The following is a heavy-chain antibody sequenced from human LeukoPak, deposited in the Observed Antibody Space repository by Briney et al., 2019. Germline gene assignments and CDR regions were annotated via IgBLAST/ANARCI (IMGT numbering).Heavy chain of an antibody. Sequence: ASVKVSCKASGGTFSSYAISWVRQAPGQGLEWMGGIIPIFGTANYAQKFQGRVTITADESTSTAYMELSSLRSEDTAVYYCAIYYDSSGYYDYYYYYYMDVWGKGTTVTISS. V-gene: IGHV1-69*13. CDR2: IIPIFGTA. CDR1: GGTFSSYA. D-gene: IGHD3-22*01. CDR3: AIYYDSSGYYDYYYYYYMDV. J-gene: IGHJ6*03.